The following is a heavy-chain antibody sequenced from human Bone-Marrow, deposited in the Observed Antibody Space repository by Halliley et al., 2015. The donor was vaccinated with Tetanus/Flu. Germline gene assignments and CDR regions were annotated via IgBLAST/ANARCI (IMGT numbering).Heavy chain of an antibody. CDR3: ARAGLTYCGGNCYGYDV. J-gene: IGHJ3*01. V-gene: IGHV3-72*01. CDR1: GFTISDYY. Sequence: SLRLSCAASGFTISDYYMDWVRQAPGKGLEWVGRTRDKANSYTTEYAASVKGRFIISRDDSKNSLYLQMNSLKTEDTAVYYCARAGLTYCGGNCYGYDVWGQGTMVTVPS. CDR2: TRDKANSYTT. D-gene: IGHD2-21*02.